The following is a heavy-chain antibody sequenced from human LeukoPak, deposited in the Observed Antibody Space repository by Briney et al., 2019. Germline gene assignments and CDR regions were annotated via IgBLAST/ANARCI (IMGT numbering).Heavy chain of an antibody. CDR3: ARGGNYAPFDY. V-gene: IGHV3-48*03. CDR2: ISNTGSPI. CDR1: GFTFGNEE. D-gene: IGHD1-26*01. J-gene: IGHJ4*02. Sequence: GGSLRLSCVVSGFTFGNEEMNWVRQAPGKGLEWIAYISNTGSPIHYRDSVKGRFTISRDNAQSSLFLQMNNLRPDDTAIYYCARGGNYAPFDYWGQGALVAVSS.